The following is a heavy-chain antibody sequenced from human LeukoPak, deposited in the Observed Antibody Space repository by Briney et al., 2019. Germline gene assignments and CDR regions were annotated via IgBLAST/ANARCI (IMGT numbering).Heavy chain of an antibody. D-gene: IGHD5-24*01. V-gene: IGHV1-3*01. CDR1: GYTLTSYA. Sequence: GASVKVSCKASGYTLTSYAMHWVRQAPGQRLEWMGWINAGNGNTKYSQKFQGRVTITRDTSASTAYMELSSLTSEDTAVYYCARGRWSATTATYYLDYWGQGTLVTVSS. CDR3: ARGRWSATTATYYLDY. CDR2: INAGNGNT. J-gene: IGHJ4*02.